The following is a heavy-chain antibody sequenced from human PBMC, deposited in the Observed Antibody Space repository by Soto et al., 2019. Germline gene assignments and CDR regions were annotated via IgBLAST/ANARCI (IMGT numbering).Heavy chain of an antibody. CDR3: ARDQYCSGGSCYPQYDYDYMDV. Sequence: QVQLVQSGAEVQKPGSSVKVSCKASGGTFSSYTISWVRQAPGQGLEWMGRIIPILGIANYAQKFQGRVTITADKSTSTAYMELSSLRSEDTAVYYCARDQYCSGGSCYPQYDYDYMDVWGKGTTVTVSS. V-gene: IGHV1-69*08. CDR1: GGTFSSYT. J-gene: IGHJ6*03. CDR2: IIPILGIA. D-gene: IGHD2-15*01.